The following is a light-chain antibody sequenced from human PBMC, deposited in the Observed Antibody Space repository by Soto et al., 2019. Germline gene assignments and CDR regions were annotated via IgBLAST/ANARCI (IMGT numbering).Light chain of an antibody. CDR3: QQYGSSPLT. CDR1: QSVSRDY. CDR2: AAS. J-gene: IGKJ4*01. Sequence: EIVLAQSPGTLSLSPGQRATLSCRASQSVSRDYVAWYQHKPGQAPRLLIYAASSRPSGIPDRFGGSGSGTDFTLTIRRLEPEDFALYYCQQYGSSPLTFGGGPRVQFK. V-gene: IGKV3-20*01.